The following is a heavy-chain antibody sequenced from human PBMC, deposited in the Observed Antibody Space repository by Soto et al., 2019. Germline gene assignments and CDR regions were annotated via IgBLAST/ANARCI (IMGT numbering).Heavy chain of an antibody. D-gene: IGHD3-10*01. CDR2: INHSGST. CDR3: ARVRSSIDYYGSGSYYKGPVGVDY. J-gene: IGHJ4*02. Sequence: QVQLQQWGAGLLKPSETLSLTCAVYGGSFSGYYWSWIRQPPGKGLEWIGEINHSGSTNYNPSLKRRVTISVDTSKNQFSLKLSSVTAAATAVYYCARVRSSIDYYGSGSYYKGPVGVDYWGQGTLVTVSS. CDR1: GGSFSGYY. V-gene: IGHV4-34*01.